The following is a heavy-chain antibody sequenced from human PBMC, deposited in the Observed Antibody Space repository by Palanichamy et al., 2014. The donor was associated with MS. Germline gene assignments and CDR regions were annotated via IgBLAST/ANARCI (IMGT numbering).Heavy chain of an antibody. CDR3: ARGGGYSDNFPYFYYHGMDV. CDR1: GYTFNNYG. D-gene: IGHD3-22*01. Sequence: LMQSEAEVRKPGASVKVSCKASGYTFNNYGITWVRQAPGQGLEWMGWISAYQGNTNFAQRLQGRLTMTTDTSTSTAYMELRGLISDDTAVYYCARGGGYSDNFPYFYYHGMDVWGQGTTVTVSS. V-gene: IGHV1-18*01. J-gene: IGHJ6*02. CDR2: ISAYQGNT.